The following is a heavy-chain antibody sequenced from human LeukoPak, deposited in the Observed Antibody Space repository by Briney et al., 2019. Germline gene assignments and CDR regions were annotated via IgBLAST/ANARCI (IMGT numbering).Heavy chain of an antibody. V-gene: IGHV3-7*01. J-gene: IGHJ4*02. D-gene: IGHD3-22*01. CDR1: GFTFSSYW. CDR2: IKQDGSEK. Sequence: GGSLRLSCAASGFTFSSYWMSWVRQAPGKGLEWVANIKQDGSEKYYVDSVKGRFTISRDNAKNSLYLQMNSLRAEDTAVYCCARDHLQYYYDSSGYYEDNFDYWGQGTLVTVSS. CDR3: ARDHLQYYYDSSGYYEDNFDY.